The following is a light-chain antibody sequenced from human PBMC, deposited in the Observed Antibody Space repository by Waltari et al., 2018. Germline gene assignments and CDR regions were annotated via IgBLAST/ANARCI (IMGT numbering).Light chain of an antibody. V-gene: IGKV3-15*01. CDR3: QQYINWPSFT. J-gene: IGKJ3*01. CDR1: QSVSSN. CDR2: DAY. Sequence: EIVMTQSPATLSVSPGERVTLSCWASQSVSSNLAGYQQKPGQGTSLLIYDAYTRAPGIPARFSGSGSGTEFTLTISSLTSEDFAIYYCQQYINWPSFTFGPGTKVDIK.